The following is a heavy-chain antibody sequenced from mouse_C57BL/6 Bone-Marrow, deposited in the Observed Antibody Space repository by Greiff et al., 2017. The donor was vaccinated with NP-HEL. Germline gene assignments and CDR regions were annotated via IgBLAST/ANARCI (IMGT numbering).Heavy chain of an antibody. D-gene: IGHD1-1*01. CDR2: ISSGSSTI. CDR1: GFTFSDYG. J-gene: IGHJ3*01. Sequence: DVKLVESGGGLVKPGGSLKLSCAASGFTFSDYGMHWVRQAPEKGLEWVAYISSGSSTIYYADTVKGRFTISRDNAKNTLFLQMTSLRSEDTAMYYCAREGGRAFAYWGQGTLVTVSA. CDR3: AREGGRAFAY. V-gene: IGHV5-17*01.